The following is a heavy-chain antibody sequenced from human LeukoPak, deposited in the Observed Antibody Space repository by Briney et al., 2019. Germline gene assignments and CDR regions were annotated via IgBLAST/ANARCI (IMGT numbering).Heavy chain of an antibody. J-gene: IGHJ3*02. D-gene: IGHD6-6*01. Sequence: ASVKVSCKASGYTFTGYYMHWVRQAPGQGLEWMGWINPNSGGTNYAQKFQGRVTMTRDTSISTAYMELSRLRSDDTAVYYCARDASSSSVGAFDIWGQGTMVTVSS. V-gene: IGHV1-2*02. CDR2: INPNSGGT. CDR1: GYTFTGYY. CDR3: ARDASSSSVGAFDI.